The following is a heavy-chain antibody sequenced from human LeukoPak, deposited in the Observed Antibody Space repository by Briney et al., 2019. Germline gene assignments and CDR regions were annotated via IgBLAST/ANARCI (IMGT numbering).Heavy chain of an antibody. CDR2: IYYSGST. CDR1: GGSISSGGYY. V-gene: IGHV4-31*03. D-gene: IGHD5-18*01. CDR3: ARDFNSYGKTYYYYGMDV. J-gene: IGHJ6*02. Sequence: TSETLSLTCTVSGGSISSGGYYWSWIRQHPGKGLEWIGYIYYSGSTYYNPSLKSRVTISVDTSKNQFSLKLSSVTAADTAVYYCARDFNSYGKTYYYYGMDVWGQGTTVTVSS.